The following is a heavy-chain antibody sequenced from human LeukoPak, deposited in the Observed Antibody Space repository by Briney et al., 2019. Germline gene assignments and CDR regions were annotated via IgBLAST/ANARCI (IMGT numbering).Heavy chain of an antibody. Sequence: PSETLSLTCTVSGGSISSHYWSWIRQPPGKGLEWIGYVYYSGSTNYNPSLKSRVTISVDTSKNQFSLKLSSVTAADTAVYYCARVRGYDFWSGYYHYYYMDVWGKGTTVTVSS. D-gene: IGHD3-3*01. CDR3: ARVRGYDFWSGYYHYYYMDV. J-gene: IGHJ6*03. CDR1: GGSISSHY. CDR2: VYYSGST. V-gene: IGHV4-59*11.